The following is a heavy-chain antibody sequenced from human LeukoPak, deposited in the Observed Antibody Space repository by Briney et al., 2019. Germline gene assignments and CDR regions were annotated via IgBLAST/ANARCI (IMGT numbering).Heavy chain of an antibody. V-gene: IGHV1-2*02. J-gene: IGHJ4*02. CDR3: ARDQGGVVVVAATDPDAYSDY. CDR1: GYTFTGYY. D-gene: IGHD2-15*01. CDR2: INPNSGGT. Sequence: ASVKVSCKASGYTFTGYYMHWVRQAPGQGLEWMGWINPNSGGTNYAQKFQGRVTMTRDTSISTAYMELSRLRSDDTAVYYCARDQGGVVVVAATDPDAYSDYWGQGTLVPVSS.